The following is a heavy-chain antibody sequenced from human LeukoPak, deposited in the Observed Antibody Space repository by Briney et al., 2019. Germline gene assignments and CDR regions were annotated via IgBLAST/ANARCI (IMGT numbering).Heavy chain of an antibody. Sequence: GGSLRLSCVASGFTFDDYEMSWVRQAPGKGLEWVSGINWNGGSTGYADSVKGRFTISRDNAKNSLYLQMNSLRAEDTALYYCNGYCSSASCYSDMDVWGQGTTVTVSS. D-gene: IGHD2-2*02. CDR1: GFTFDDYE. V-gene: IGHV3-20*04. CDR3: NGYCSSASCYSDMDV. J-gene: IGHJ6*02. CDR2: INWNGGST.